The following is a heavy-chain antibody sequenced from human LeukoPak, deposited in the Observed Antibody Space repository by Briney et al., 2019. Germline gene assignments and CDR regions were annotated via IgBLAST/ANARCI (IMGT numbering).Heavy chain of an antibody. V-gene: IGHV3-43*01. CDR2: ISWDGGST. CDR3: AKGGYSSSYLSDY. J-gene: IGHJ4*02. D-gene: IGHD6-6*01. CDR1: GFTFDDYS. Sequence: PGGSLRLSCAASGFTFDDYSMHWVRQAPGKGLEWVSLISWDGGSTYYADSVKGRFTISRDNSKNSLYLQMNSLRTEDTALYYCAKGGYSSSYLSDYWGQGTLVTVSS.